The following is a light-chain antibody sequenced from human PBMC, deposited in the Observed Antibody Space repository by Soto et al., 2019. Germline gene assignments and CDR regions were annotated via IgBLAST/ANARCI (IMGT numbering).Light chain of an antibody. CDR1: SSNIGSHT. CDR2: SNT. Sequence: QSVLTQPPSASGTPGQTIAISCSGGSSNIGSHTVNWYQQLPGTAPRLLIYSNTQRPSGVPDRFSGSKSGTSASLAISGLQSEYEADYYCAAWDDSLNGVVFGGGTQLTVL. J-gene: IGLJ2*01. V-gene: IGLV1-44*01. CDR3: AAWDDSLNGVV.